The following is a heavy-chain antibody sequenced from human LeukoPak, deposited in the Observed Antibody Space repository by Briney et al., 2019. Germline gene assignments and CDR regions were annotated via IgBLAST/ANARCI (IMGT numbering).Heavy chain of an antibody. CDR1: SGSINSYW. CDR3: ARAGYTISSYRFDY. J-gene: IGHJ4*02. V-gene: IGHV4-4*07. D-gene: IGHD3-16*02. Sequence: SETLSFTCSVSSGSINSYWWSWIRQPAGKGLEFIGRIYTTGMTNYNPSLKSRVSMSVDTSKNQFSLELRSVTAADTAVYFCARAGYTISSYRFDYWGQGALVTVSS. CDR2: IYTTGMT.